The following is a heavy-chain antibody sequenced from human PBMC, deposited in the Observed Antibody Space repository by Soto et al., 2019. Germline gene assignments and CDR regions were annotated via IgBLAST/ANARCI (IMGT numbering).Heavy chain of an antibody. Sequence: QVQLVQSGAEVKKPGASVKVSCKASGYTFTGYYMHWVRQAPGQGLEWMGWISAYNGNTNYAQKLQGRVTMTTDTSTSTAYMELRSLRSDDTAVYYCARIIGYCSSTSCPWDYWGQGTLVTVSS. CDR3: ARIIGYCSSTSCPWDY. CDR1: GYTFTGYY. CDR2: ISAYNGNT. D-gene: IGHD2-2*01. V-gene: IGHV1-18*04. J-gene: IGHJ4*02.